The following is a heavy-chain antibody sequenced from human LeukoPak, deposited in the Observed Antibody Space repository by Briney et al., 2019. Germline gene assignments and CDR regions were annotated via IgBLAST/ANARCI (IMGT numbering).Heavy chain of an antibody. CDR3: AKGSSSWQMGAFDY. CDR1: GFTFSSYS. J-gene: IGHJ4*02. CDR2: ISGSGGST. D-gene: IGHD6-13*01. V-gene: IGHV3-23*01. Sequence: GGSLRLSCAASGFTFSSYSMSWVRQAPGKGLEFVSAISGSGGSTYYPDPVKGRFTISRDNSKNTLYLQMNSLRAEDTAVYYCAKGSSSWQMGAFDYWGQGTLVTVSS.